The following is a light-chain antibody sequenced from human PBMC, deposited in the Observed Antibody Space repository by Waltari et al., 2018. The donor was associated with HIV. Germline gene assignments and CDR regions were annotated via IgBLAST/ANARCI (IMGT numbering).Light chain of an antibody. V-gene: IGLV2-8*01. CDR3: SSYAGSNNRWV. Sequence: QSALTQPPSASGSPGQSVTISCTGTSSDVGGYNYVSWYQQHPGKAPKLMIYEVSKRPSGGPDRLFGSKSVRTASLTVSGLQAEDEADYYCSSYAGSNNRWVFGGGTKLTVL. J-gene: IGLJ3*02. CDR1: SSDVGGYNY. CDR2: EVS.